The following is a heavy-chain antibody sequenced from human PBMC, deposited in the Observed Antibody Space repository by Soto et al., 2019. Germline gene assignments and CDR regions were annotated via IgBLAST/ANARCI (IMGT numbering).Heavy chain of an antibody. CDR1: GGSISSGGYY. Sequence: QVQLQESGPGLVKPSQTLALTCTVSGGSISSGGYYWSWIRQHPGKGLEWVGYIYYRGTTNYNPSLRIRVTISIDTSKNQFSLKRSWVTAADTAVYYCAREEGAVTTGGYYYYYGVDVWGQGTTVTVS. J-gene: IGHJ6*02. V-gene: IGHV4-31*03. CDR3: AREEGAVTTGGYYYYYGVDV. CDR2: IYYRGTT. D-gene: IGHD4-4*01.